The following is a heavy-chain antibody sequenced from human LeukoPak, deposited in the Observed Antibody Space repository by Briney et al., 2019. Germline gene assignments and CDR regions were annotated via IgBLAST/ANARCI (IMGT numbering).Heavy chain of an antibody. Sequence: SVKVSCKASGGTFSSYAISWVRQAPGQGLEWMGRIIPILGIANYAQKFQGRVTITADKSTSTAYMELSSLRSEDTAVYYCARDLSDSSGFVDPWGQGTLVTVSS. CDR2: IIPILGIA. CDR1: GGTFSSYA. V-gene: IGHV1-69*04. J-gene: IGHJ5*02. D-gene: IGHD6-19*01. CDR3: ARDLSDSSGFVDP.